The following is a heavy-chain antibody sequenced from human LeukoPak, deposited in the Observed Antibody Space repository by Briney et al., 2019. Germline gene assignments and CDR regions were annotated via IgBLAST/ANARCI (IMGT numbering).Heavy chain of an antibody. V-gene: IGHV3-23*01. J-gene: IGHJ4*02. Sequence: GGSLRLSCAASGFTFSSYAMSWVRQAPGKGLEWVSAISASGYSTYYADSVKGRFTISRDSSNNTLYLQMNSLRAEDTAVYYCASTIFGVVTPSYFDYWGQGTLVTVSS. CDR2: ISASGYST. CDR3: ASTIFGVVTPSYFDY. CDR1: GFTFSSYA. D-gene: IGHD3-3*01.